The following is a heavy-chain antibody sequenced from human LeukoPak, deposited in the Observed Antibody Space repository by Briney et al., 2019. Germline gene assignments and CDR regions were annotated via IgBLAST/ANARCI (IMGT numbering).Heavy chain of an antibody. V-gene: IGHV4-39*01. CDR1: GGSISCSSYY. CDR2: IYYSGST. Sequence: SETLSLICTVSGGSISCSSYYWGWIRQPPGKGLEYIGSIYYSGSTYYNPSLKSRVTISVDTSKNQFSLKLSSVTAADTAVYYCARRGGYCSGVSCLSWFDPWGQGTLVTVSS. J-gene: IGHJ5*02. D-gene: IGHD2-15*01. CDR3: ARRGGYCSGVSCLSWFDP.